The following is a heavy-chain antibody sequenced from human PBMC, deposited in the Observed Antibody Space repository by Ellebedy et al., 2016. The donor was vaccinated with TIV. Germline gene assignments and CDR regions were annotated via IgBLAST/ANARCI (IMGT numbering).Heavy chain of an antibody. V-gene: IGHV4-34*01. Sequence: SETLSLXXAVYVGSFSGYYWNWIRQPPGRGLERIGEMNDSGSTNYNPSLKSRVTMSIDTSNNQFSLRLTSVTAADTALYYCTRGKGYCNNSRCKYNWFDPWGQGTLVTASS. D-gene: IGHD2-2*01. CDR2: MNDSGST. J-gene: IGHJ5*02. CDR3: TRGKGYCNNSRCKYNWFDP. CDR1: VGSFSGYY.